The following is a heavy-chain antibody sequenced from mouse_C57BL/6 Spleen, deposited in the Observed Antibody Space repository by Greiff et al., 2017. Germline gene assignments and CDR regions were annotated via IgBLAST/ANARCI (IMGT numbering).Heavy chain of an antibody. J-gene: IGHJ4*01. D-gene: IGHD2-4*01. Sequence: VQLQQPGAELVMPGASVKLSCKASGYTFTSYWMHWVKQRPGQGLEWIGEIDPADSYTNYNQKFKGKSTLTVDKSSSTAYMQLIRLTSEDAAVYYCARSRYYYDRYYAMDYWGQGTSVTVSS. CDR1: GYTFTSYW. V-gene: IGHV1-69*01. CDR2: IDPADSYT. CDR3: ARSRYYYDRYYAMDY.